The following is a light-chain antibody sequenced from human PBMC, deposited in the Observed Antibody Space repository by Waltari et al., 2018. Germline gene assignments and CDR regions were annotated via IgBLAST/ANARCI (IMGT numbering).Light chain of an antibody. Sequence: SYVLTQPPSVSVAPGQTARITCGGGRIGSKSVHWYKQKPGQAPVLVVFDDSDRPSGISERFSGSISGPTATLTISRVEAGDEADYYCQVWESSVVFGGGTKLTVL. CDR2: DDS. V-gene: IGLV3-21*02. J-gene: IGLJ2*01. CDR1: RIGSKS. CDR3: QVWESSVV.